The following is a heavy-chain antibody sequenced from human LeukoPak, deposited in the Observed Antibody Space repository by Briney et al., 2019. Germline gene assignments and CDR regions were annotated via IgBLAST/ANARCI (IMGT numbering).Heavy chain of an antibody. CDR2: IYPGDSNT. CDR3: ARLAISSIWSVYFDY. V-gene: IGHV5-51*01. D-gene: IGHD6-13*01. CDR1: GYSFTNYW. J-gene: IGHJ4*02. Sequence: GESLKISCKGSGYSFTNYWIGWVRQLPGKGLERMGIIYPGDSNTRYSPSFQGQVTISADKSISTAYLQWSSLKASDTAMYYCARLAISSIWSVYFDYWGQGTLVTVSS.